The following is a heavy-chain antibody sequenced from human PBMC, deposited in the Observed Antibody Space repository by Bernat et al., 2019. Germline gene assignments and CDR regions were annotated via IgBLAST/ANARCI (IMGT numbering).Heavy chain of an antibody. CDR3: VRDFMVGLSGTYHLFDY. CDR2: INNYNGNT. D-gene: IGHD6-13*01. J-gene: IGHJ4*02. Sequence: QIQLVQSGPEIKKPGASVKVSCKTSGYTFITYGISWLRQAPGQGLEWMGWINNYNGNTRYAQKLQDRVIMTTDTSATTAYMELGSLRSDDTAIYYCVRDFMVGLSGTYHLFDYWGQGTLITVSS. CDR1: GYTFITYG. V-gene: IGHV1-18*01.